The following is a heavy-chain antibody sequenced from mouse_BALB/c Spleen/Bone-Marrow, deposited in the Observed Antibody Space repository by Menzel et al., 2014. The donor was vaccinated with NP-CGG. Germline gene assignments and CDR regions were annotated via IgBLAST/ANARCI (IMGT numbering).Heavy chain of an antibody. CDR2: IDPANDYT. Sequence: EVMLVESGAELVKPGASVKLSCTASGFNIKDTYMHWVKQRPEQGLEWIGRIDPANDYTKYDPKFQGKATITTDTSSNAASLQLSSLTSEDTAVYYCATLTGTFDYWGQGTTLTVSS. V-gene: IGHV14-3*02. J-gene: IGHJ2*01. CDR3: ATLTGTFDY. D-gene: IGHD4-1*01. CDR1: GFNIKDTY.